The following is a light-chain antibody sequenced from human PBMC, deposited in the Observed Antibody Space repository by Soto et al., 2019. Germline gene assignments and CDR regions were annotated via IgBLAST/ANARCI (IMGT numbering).Light chain of an antibody. CDR1: SSDVGGYNY. V-gene: IGLV2-11*01. J-gene: IGLJ2*01. CDR3: CSYAGSNTFI. Sequence: QSALTQPRSVSGSPGQSVTISCTGTSSDVGGYNYVSWYQQHPGKVPKLMIFDVTNRPSGVPDRFSGSKSGNTASLTISGLQAEDEADYHCCSYAGSNTFIFGGGTKLTVL. CDR2: DVT.